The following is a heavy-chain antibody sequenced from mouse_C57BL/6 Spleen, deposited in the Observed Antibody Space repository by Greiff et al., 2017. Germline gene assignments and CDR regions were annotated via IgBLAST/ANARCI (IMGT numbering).Heavy chain of an antibody. CDR2: IYPGDGDT. CDR3: ARMDDYDGGFAY. Sequence: VQLQESGPELVKPGASVKISCKASGYAFSSSWMNWVKQRPGKGLEWIGRIYPGDGDTNYNGKFKGKATLTADKSSSTAYMQLSSLTSEDSAVYFCARMDDYDGGFAYWGQGTLVTVSA. V-gene: IGHV1-82*01. D-gene: IGHD2-4*01. CDR1: GYAFSSSW. J-gene: IGHJ3*01.